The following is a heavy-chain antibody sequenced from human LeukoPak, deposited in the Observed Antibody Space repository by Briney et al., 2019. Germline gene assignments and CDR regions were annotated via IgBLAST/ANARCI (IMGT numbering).Heavy chain of an antibody. V-gene: IGHV3-23*01. CDR2: ISGSGGST. CDR1: GFTFSSYA. J-gene: IGHJ6*02. D-gene: IGHD3-10*01. Sequence: GGSLRLSCAASGFTFSSYAMSWVRQAPGKGLEWVSAISGSGGSTYYADSVKGRFTISRDNSKNTLYLQMNSLRAEDTAVYYCAKVSPGSYYKRNYYYYGMDVWGQGTTVTVSS. CDR3: AKVSPGSYYKRNYYYYGMDV.